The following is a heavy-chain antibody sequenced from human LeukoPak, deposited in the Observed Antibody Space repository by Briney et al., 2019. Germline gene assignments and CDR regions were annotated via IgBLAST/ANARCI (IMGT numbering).Heavy chain of an antibody. CDR2: IYYSGST. CDR3: ARQEAAAGYYYGMDV. J-gene: IGHJ6*02. V-gene: IGHV4-30-4*08. D-gene: IGHD6-13*01. Sequence: TFDDYAMHWIRQPPGKGLEWIGYIYYSGSTYYNPSLKSRVTISVDTSKNQFSLKLSSVTAADTAVYYCARQEAAAGYYYGMDVWGQGTTVTVSS. CDR1: TFDDYA.